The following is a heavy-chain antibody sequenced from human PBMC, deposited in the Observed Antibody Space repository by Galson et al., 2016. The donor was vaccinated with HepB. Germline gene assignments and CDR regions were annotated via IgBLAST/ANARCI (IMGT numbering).Heavy chain of an antibody. CDR1: GGSSSPYY. J-gene: IGHJ4*01. CDR3: ARRSRVAYGIWGHVKYLDY. CDR2: INDRGST. Sequence: SETLSLTCAVYGGSSSPYYWTWIRQPPGKGLEWIGEINDRGSTDYKSSLKSRLTISTDTSKNQFSLSLSSVTAADTAVYYCARRSRVAYGIWGHVKYLDYWGRGILVTVSA. D-gene: IGHD3-16*01. V-gene: IGHV4-34*01.